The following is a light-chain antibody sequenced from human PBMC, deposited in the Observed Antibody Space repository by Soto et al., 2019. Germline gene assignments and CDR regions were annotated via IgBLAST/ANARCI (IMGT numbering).Light chain of an antibody. J-gene: IGKJ1*01. CDR2: GAS. CDR1: QTVSTS. V-gene: IGKV3-15*01. Sequence: EIVMTQSPATLSVSPWERATLSCRASQTVSTSLAWYQQKPGRAPRLLIYGASTRASGVPARFSGSGSGTEFTLTISSLQSEDSAVYYCHQYNNWWTFGQGTKVDI. CDR3: HQYNNWWT.